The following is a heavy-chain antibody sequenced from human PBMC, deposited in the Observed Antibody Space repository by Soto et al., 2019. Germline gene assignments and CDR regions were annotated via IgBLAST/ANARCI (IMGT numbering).Heavy chain of an antibody. Sequence: GASVKVSCKASGGTFSSYAISWVRQAPGQGLEWMGGIIPIFGTANYAQKFQGRVTITADESTSTAYMELSSLRSEDTAVYYCAREGAVTLRMHYALDLWGPGTMVTVSS. CDR1: GGTFSSYA. CDR2: IIPIFGTA. V-gene: IGHV1-69*13. CDR3: AREGAVTLRMHYALDL. J-gene: IGHJ3*01. D-gene: IGHD4-17*01.